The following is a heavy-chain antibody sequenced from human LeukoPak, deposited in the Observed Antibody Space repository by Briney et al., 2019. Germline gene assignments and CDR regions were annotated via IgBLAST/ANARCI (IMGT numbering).Heavy chain of an antibody. Sequence: ASVKVSCKASGYTFTGYYMHWVRQAPGQGLEWMGWINPKSGATNYTQKFQGRVTMTRDTPISTAYMELGRLTSDDTAVYYCARTSDFDYWGQGTLVTVSS. CDR1: GYTFTGYY. J-gene: IGHJ4*02. V-gene: IGHV1-2*02. CDR2: INPKSGAT. CDR3: ARTSDFDY.